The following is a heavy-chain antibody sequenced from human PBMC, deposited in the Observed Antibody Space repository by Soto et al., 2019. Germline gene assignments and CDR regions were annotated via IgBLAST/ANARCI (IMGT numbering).Heavy chain of an antibody. CDR2: IIPILGPA. J-gene: IGHJ4*02. CDR3: VVFGNSPAAGEDSFDS. Sequence: QVQLDQSGTEVKKPGSSVKVSCKTSGGTFSHFAINWVRQAPGQGLEWMGGIIPILGPANYPQKFQGRATITAVESTSTAFMDLSGLQSEDTAIYYCVVFGNSPAAGEDSFDSWGQGTLVTVSS. D-gene: IGHD4-4*01. CDR1: GGTFSHFA. V-gene: IGHV1-69*01.